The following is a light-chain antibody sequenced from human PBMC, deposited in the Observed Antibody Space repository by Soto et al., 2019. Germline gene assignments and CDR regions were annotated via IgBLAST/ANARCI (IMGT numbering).Light chain of an antibody. CDR2: GAS. CDR1: QSVSSSN. CDR3: QQYNNWPRT. Sequence: EIVLTQSPGTLSLSPGERAPLSCRASQSVSSSNLAWYQQKPGQAPRLLIYGASTRATGIPARFSGSGSGTEFTLTISSLQSEDFAVYYCQQYNNWPRTFGQGTKV. J-gene: IGKJ1*01. V-gene: IGKV3-15*01.